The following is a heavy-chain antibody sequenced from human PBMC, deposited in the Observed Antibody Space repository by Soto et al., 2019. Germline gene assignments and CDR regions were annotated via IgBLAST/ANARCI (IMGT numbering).Heavy chain of an antibody. CDR1: GFTFDDYA. V-gene: IGHV3-9*01. J-gene: IGHJ3*02. Sequence: GGSLRLSCAASGFTFDDYAMHWVRQAPGKGLEWVSGISWNSGSIGYADSVKGRFTISRDNAKNSLYLQMNSLRAEDTALYYCAKGLGGVVTAITDAFDIWGQGTMVTVSS. CDR2: ISWNSGSI. D-gene: IGHD2-21*02. CDR3: AKGLGGVVTAITDAFDI.